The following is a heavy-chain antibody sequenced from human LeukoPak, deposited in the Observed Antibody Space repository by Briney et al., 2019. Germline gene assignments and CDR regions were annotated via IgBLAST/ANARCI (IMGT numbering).Heavy chain of an antibody. CDR2: IIPIFGTA. V-gene: IGHV1-69*01. D-gene: IGHD2-2*02. CDR1: GGTLSSYA. Sequence: ASVKVSCKASGGTLSSYAISWVRQAPGQGLEWTGAIIPIFGTANYAQKFQGRVTITADESTSTAYMELSSLRSEDTAVYYCARAGDIVVVPAAIPDYYYYMDVWGKGTTVTVSS. J-gene: IGHJ6*03. CDR3: ARAGDIVVVPAAIPDYYYYMDV.